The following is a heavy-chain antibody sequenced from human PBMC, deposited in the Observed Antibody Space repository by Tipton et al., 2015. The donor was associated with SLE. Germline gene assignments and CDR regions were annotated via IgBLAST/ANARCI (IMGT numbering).Heavy chain of an antibody. CDR3: ATPGGEGNY. Sequence: TLSLTCTVSGGSISSSRYYWGWIRQPPGKGLEWIGSIYHSGSTYYNPSLKSRVTISVDTSKNQFSLKLSSVTAADTAVYYCATPGGEGNYWGQGTLVTVSS. D-gene: IGHD2-8*02. J-gene: IGHJ4*02. CDR1: GGSISSSRYY. V-gene: IGHV4-39*07. CDR2: IYHSGST.